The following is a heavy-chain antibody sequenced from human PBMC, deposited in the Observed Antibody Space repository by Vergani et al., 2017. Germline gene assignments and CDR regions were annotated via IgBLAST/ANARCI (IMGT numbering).Heavy chain of an antibody. CDR2: VNHSGST. J-gene: IGHJ6*02. CDR1: GGSFSGYF. V-gene: IGHV4-34*01. Sequence: QVPLQQWGAGLLKPSETLSLTCAVYGGSFSGYFWSWLRQPPGKGLGWIGEVNHSGSTIYNPSLKSRVTISVDTSKNQFSLKLSSVTAADTAVYYCARGKLIPYYYYYGMDGWGQGTTVTVSS. D-gene: IGHD2-15*01. CDR3: ARGKLIPYYYYYGMDG.